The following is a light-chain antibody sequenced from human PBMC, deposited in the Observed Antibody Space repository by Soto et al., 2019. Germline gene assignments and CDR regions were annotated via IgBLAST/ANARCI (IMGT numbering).Light chain of an antibody. CDR3: TSYAGGNVV. V-gene: IGLV2-8*01. J-gene: IGLJ1*01. Sequence: QSALTQPPSASGSPGQSVTISCTGTSSDVGGYNYVSWYQQYPGKVPKLMVYEVNKRPSGVPDRFSGSKSGNTASLTVSGLQAEDEAEYSCTSYAGGNVVFGTGPKVTV. CDR2: EVN. CDR1: SSDVGGYNY.